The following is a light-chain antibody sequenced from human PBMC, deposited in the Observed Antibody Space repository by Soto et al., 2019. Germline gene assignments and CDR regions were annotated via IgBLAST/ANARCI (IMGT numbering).Light chain of an antibody. CDR2: GAS. CDR3: QQYNNWPPT. V-gene: IGKV3-15*01. J-gene: IGKJ1*01. CDR1: QSVSSN. Sequence: ETVMTQSPATLSVSPGEGATLSCRASQSVSSNLVWYQHRPGQAPRLLIYGASTRATDIPARFSGSGSGTEFTLTISSLQSEGFAVYYCQQYNNWPPTFGQGTKVDIK.